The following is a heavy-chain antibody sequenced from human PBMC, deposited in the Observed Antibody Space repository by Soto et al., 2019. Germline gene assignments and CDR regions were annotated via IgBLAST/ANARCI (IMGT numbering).Heavy chain of an antibody. CDR3: ARVGSYSDGSSYPY. CDR2: IKGNGGAT. CDR1: GYTFTGHD. J-gene: IGHJ4*02. Sequence: ASLKVSCKASGYTFTGHDLHWVRQAPGQGLEWMGWIKGNGGATKYARKFQGRVTMTRDTSTTTAYLELNSLRSDDTAVYFCARVGSYSDGSSYPYWGQGTLVTVSS. D-gene: IGHD6-6*01. V-gene: IGHV1-2*02.